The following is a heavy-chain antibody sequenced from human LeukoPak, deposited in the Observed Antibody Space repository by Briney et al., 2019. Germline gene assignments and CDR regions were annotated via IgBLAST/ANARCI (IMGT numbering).Heavy chain of an antibody. CDR3: ARAQLYSGYDYVY. CDR1: GYTFTXXY. D-gene: IGHD5-12*01. J-gene: IGHJ4*02. CDR2: INPNSGGT. Sequence: VKVSCKXSGYTFTXXYMHWVRQAPGQGLEGMGWINPNSGGTNYAQKFQGRVTMTRDTSISTAYMELSRLRSDDTAVYYCARAQLYSGYDYVYWGQGTLVTVSS. V-gene: IGHV1-2*02.